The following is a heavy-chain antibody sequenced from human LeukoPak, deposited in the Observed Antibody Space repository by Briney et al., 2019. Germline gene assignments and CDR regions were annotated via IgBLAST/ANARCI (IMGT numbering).Heavy chain of an antibody. J-gene: IGHJ5*02. V-gene: IGHV4-30-4*01. CDR3: AREVVPAAIFDP. D-gene: IGHD2-2*01. Sequence: SQTLSLTCTVSGGSISSGVYYWSWIRQPPGKGLEWIGYIYYSGSTYYNPSLKSRVTISVDTSKNQFSLKLSSVTAADTAVYYCAREVVPAAIFDPWGQGTLVTVSS. CDR2: IYYSGST. CDR1: GGSISSGVYY.